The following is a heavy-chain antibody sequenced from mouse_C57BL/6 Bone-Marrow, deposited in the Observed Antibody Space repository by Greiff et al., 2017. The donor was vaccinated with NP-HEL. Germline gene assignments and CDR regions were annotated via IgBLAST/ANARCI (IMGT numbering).Heavy chain of an antibody. J-gene: IGHJ4*01. CDR3: AREDTTLDSMDY. Sequence: EVQLMESGGGLVKPGGSLKLSCAASGFTFSSYAMSWVRQTPEKRLEWVATISDGGSYTYYPDNVKGRFTISRDNAKNNLYLQLSHLKYEDTAMYYCAREDTTLDSMDYWGQGTSVTVSS. D-gene: IGHD1-1*01. CDR1: GFTFSSYA. V-gene: IGHV5-4*01. CDR2: ISDGGSYT.